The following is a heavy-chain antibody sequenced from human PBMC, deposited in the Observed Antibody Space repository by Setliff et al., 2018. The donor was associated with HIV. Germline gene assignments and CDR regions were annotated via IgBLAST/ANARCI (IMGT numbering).Heavy chain of an antibody. CDR2: IYYSGST. J-gene: IGHJ4*02. V-gene: IGHV4-59*01. CDR1: GGSISSYY. D-gene: IGHD2-15*01. Sequence: SETLSLTCTVSGGSISSYYWSWIRQPPGKGLEWIGYIYYSGSTNYNPSLKSRVTISVDTSKNQFSLKLSSVTAADTAVYYCARSPGCSGGSCYRYYFDYWGQGTLVTVSS. CDR3: ARSPGCSGGSCYRYYFDY.